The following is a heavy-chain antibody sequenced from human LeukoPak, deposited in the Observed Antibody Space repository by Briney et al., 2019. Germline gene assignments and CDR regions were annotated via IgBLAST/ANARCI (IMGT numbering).Heavy chain of an antibody. CDR2: ISSNGGST. V-gene: IGHV3-64*01. CDR3: ARGASSLSSGYNWFDP. CDR1: GFTFSSYA. Sequence: GGSLRLSCAASGFTFSSYAMHWARQAPGKGLEYVSAISSNGGSTYYANSVKGRFTISRDNSKNTLYLQMGSLRAEDMAVYYCARGASSLSSGYNWFDPWGQGTLVTVSS. D-gene: IGHD2-2*01. J-gene: IGHJ5*02.